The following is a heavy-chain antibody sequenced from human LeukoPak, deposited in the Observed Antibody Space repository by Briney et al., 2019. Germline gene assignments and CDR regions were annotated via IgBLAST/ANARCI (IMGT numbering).Heavy chain of an antibody. Sequence: SQTLSLTCAISGDSVSSNSAAWNWIRQSPSRGLEWLGRTYYRSKWYNDYAVSVKSRITINPDTYKNQFSLQLNSVTPEDTAIYYCARGGRGYCSSSSCYFDSWGQGALVTVSS. CDR2: TYYRSKWYN. J-gene: IGHJ4*02. D-gene: IGHD2-2*01. CDR1: GDSVSSNSAA. CDR3: ARGGRGYCSSSSCYFDS. V-gene: IGHV6-1*01.